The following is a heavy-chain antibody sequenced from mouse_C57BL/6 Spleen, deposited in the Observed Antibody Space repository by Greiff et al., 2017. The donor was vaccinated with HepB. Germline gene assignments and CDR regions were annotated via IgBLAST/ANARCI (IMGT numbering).Heavy chain of an antibody. Sequence: QVQLQQPGAELVKPGASVKLSCKASGYTFTSYWMQWVKQRPGQGLEWLGEIYPSDSYTNYNQKFTGKATLTVDTSSSTAYLQLSSLTSEDSAVYYCARWGGSSYGAMDYWGQGTSVTVSS. V-gene: IGHV1-50*01. CDR3: ARWGGSSYGAMDY. D-gene: IGHD1-1*01. CDR2: IYPSDSYT. CDR1: GYTFTSYW. J-gene: IGHJ4*01.